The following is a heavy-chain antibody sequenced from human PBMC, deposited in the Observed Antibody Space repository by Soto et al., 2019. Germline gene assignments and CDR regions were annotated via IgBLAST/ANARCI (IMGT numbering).Heavy chain of an antibody. CDR2: IKSDGSQQ. Sequence: GGSLRLSCVASGFSFSRYWMSVVRQTPEKGFEWVANIKSDGSQQYYVDSVSGRFIISRDNAKNSLYLQMDSLRAEDTAVYYCARPLFNSYGGGYFDSWGQGTLVTVSS. V-gene: IGHV3-7*01. CDR3: ARPLFNSYGGGYFDS. J-gene: IGHJ4*02. CDR1: GFSFSRYW. D-gene: IGHD1-26*01.